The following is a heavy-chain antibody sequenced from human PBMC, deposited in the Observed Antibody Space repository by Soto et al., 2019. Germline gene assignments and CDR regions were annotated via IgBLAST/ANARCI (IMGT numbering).Heavy chain of an antibody. V-gene: IGHV4-31*03. Sequence: SETLSLTCTVSGGSINSGGYYWSWIRQNPGKGLEWIGYIYFTGTTYYNPSLKSRVTISVDTSKNQFSLKLSSVTAADTAVYYCERGDSRSEPDYWGQGTLVTVSS. CDR2: IYFTGTT. CDR3: ERGDSRSEPDY. J-gene: IGHJ4*02. CDR1: GGSINSGGYY. D-gene: IGHD6-6*01.